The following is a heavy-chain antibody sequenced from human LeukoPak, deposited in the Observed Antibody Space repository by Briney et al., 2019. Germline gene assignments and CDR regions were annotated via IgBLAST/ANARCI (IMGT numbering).Heavy chain of an antibody. Sequence: LTGGSLRLSCAASGFTFSSYEMNWVRQAPGKGLEWVSYLSSSGSTIYYADSVKGRFTISRDNAKNSLYLQMNSLRAEDTAVYYCARTGYCSSTSCYADAFDIWGQGTMVTVSS. V-gene: IGHV3-48*03. D-gene: IGHD2-2*01. CDR2: LSSSGSTI. CDR3: ARTGYCSSTSCYADAFDI. J-gene: IGHJ3*02. CDR1: GFTFSSYE.